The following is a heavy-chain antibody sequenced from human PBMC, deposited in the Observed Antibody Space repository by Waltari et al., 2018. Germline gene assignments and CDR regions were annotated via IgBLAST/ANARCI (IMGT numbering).Heavy chain of an antibody. CDR2: IYYRGST. V-gene: IGHV4-59*01. D-gene: IGHD1-26*01. J-gene: IGHJ3*02. CDR1: GGSISSYY. Sequence: QVQLQESGPGLVKPSETLSLTCTVSGGSISSYYWSWIRQPPGKGLEWIGYIYYRGSTNYNPSLKSRVTISVDTSKNQFSLKLSSVAAADTAVYYCARVGANDAFDIWGQGTMVTVSS. CDR3: ARVGANDAFDI.